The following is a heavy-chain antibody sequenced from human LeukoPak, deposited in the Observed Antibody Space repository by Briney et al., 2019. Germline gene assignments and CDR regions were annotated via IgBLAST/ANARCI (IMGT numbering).Heavy chain of an antibody. CDR2: IYYSGST. CDR1: GGSISSYY. V-gene: IGHV4-59*08. J-gene: IGHJ4*02. Sequence: SGTLSLTCTVSGGSISSYYWSWIRQPPGKGLEWIGHIYYSGSTNYNPSLKRRVTISVDTSKNQFSLKLSSVTAADTAVYYCARRGYCSGGTCYCFDYWGQGTLVTVSS. CDR3: ARRGYCSGGTCYCFDY. D-gene: IGHD2-15*01.